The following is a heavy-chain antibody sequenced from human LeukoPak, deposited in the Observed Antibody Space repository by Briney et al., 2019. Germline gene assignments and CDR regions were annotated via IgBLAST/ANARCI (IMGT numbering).Heavy chain of an antibody. J-gene: IGHJ6*03. CDR1: GYAFTSYA. CDR2: ISTNTGNP. D-gene: IGHD2-15*01. Sequence: GSVKVSCKSSGYAFTSYAMNCVRQAPGQALEWMGWISTNTGNPTYAQGFTGRFVFSLDTAVSTAYLQISSLKAEDTGVYYCARKAVAATPRDIVYQYSYMDVWGKGTTVTVSS. V-gene: IGHV7-4-1*02. CDR3: ARKAVAATPRDIVYQYSYMDV.